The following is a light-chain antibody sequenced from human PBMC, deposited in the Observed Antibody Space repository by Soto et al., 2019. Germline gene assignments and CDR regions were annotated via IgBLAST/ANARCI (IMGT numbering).Light chain of an antibody. Sequence: EILLTQSPGSLAVSPGELATLSYRASQSVRDNLAWYQKKPGKAPRLLIYDASNRATGIPARLSGSGYGTEFTLTISGLKYDDFALFFCQHYYKWTLSFGGGTKVDIK. CDR2: DAS. V-gene: IGKV3D-15*01. CDR3: QHYYKWTLS. J-gene: IGKJ4*01. CDR1: QSVRDN.